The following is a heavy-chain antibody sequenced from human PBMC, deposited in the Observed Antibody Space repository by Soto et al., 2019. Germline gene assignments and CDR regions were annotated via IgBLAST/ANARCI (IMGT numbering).Heavy chain of an antibody. CDR1: GGTFSTHA. CDR3: ARGYCSGGNCYTGMDV. Sequence: SVKVSCKASGGTFSTHAIIWVRQAPGHGLEWMGGIIPISGTTYYTQKFQGRVTITADEPTSTAFMELSSLKSDDTAVFYCARGYCSGGNCYTGMDVWGQGTMVTVSS. V-gene: IGHV1-69*13. D-gene: IGHD2-15*01. J-gene: IGHJ6*02. CDR2: IIPISGTT.